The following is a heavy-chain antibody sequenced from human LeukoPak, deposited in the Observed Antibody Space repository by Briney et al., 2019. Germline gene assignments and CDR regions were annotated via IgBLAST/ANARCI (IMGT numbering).Heavy chain of an antibody. CDR3: ARAVYRSGGYYFDY. V-gene: IGHV3-30*04. CDR2: ISYDGSDK. Sequence: PGGCLRLSCAASGFTFSSYAMQWVRQAPGKGLEWVAVISYDGSDKNYADSVKGRFTISRDNSKNTLYLQMNSLRADDTAVYYCARAVYRSGGYYFDYWGQGTLVIVSS. CDR1: GFTFSSYA. D-gene: IGHD6-19*01. J-gene: IGHJ4*02.